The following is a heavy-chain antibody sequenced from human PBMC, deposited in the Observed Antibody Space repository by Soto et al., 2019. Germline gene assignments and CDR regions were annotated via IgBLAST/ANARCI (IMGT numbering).Heavy chain of an antibody. CDR3: AKLVGVASYWEL. CDR1: GFSFSTYA. CDR2: ISGSGTNT. D-gene: IGHD2-8*02. J-gene: IGHJ4*02. V-gene: IGHV3-23*01. Sequence: GGSLRLSCAASGFSFSTYAMSWVRQAPGKGLEWVSVISGSGTNTYYADSVKGRFTISIDNSKNTLYLQINSLRGEDTAVYYCAKLVGVASYWELWGQGMLVTASS.